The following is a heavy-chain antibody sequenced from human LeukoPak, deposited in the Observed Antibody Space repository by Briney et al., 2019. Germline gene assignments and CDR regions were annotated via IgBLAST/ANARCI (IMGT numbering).Heavy chain of an antibody. CDR1: GFPFSVYW. V-gene: IGHV3-7*01. D-gene: IGHD1-14*01. J-gene: IGHJ3*01. Sequence: GGSLRLSCAASGFPFSVYWMTWVRQAPGKGLEWVADISHDGTEFYADSVKGRYTISRDNAETSLYLQMNSLRAADTAVYYCARDKTTAHVFDVWGQGAMVTVSS. CDR2: ISHDGTE. CDR3: ARDKTTAHVFDV.